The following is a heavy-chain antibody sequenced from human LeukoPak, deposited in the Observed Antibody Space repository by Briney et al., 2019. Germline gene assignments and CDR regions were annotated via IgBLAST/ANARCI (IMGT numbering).Heavy chain of an antibody. CDR2: ISGSGGST. CDR3: AKDGDYDFWSGYLWKFDY. Sequence: GGSLRLSCAASGFTYSSYAMSWVRQAPGKGLEWVSAISGSGGSTYYADSVKGRFTISRDNSKNTLYLQMNSLRAEDTAVYYCAKDGDYDFWSGYLWKFDYWGQGTLVTVSS. J-gene: IGHJ4*02. CDR1: GFTYSSYA. V-gene: IGHV3-23*01. D-gene: IGHD3-3*01.